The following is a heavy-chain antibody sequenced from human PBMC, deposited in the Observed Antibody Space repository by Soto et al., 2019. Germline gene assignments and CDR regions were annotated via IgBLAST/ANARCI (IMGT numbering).Heavy chain of an antibody. D-gene: IGHD6-19*01. J-gene: IGHJ3*02. CDR2: IYYSGST. CDR3: ARRERGKYSIGWYGAFDS. CDR1: GVSISSSSYY. V-gene: IGHV4-39*01. Sequence: SETLSLTCTVSGVSISSSSYYWGLIRQPPGKGLEWIGSIYYSGSTYYNPSLKSRVTISVDTSKNQFSLKLSSVTAADTAVYYCARRERGKYSIGWYGAFDSCGQGTMVTVSS.